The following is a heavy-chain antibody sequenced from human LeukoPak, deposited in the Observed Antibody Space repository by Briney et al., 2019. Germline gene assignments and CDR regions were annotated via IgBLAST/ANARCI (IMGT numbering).Heavy chain of an antibody. CDR2: ISSSGSNI. J-gene: IGHJ4*02. CDR1: GFIFSDYY. CDR3: VREGYSTGQFDY. Sequence: GGSLRLSXAASGFIFSDYYMTWIRQAPGKGLEWVSHISSSGSNIHHADSVKGRFTISRDNAKNSLYLQMNSLRAEDTAVYYCVREGYSTGQFDYWGQGTLVTVSS. D-gene: IGHD2-8*02. V-gene: IGHV3-11*04.